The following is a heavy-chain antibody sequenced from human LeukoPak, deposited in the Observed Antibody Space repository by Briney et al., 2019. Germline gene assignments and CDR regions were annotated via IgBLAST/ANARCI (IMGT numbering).Heavy chain of an antibody. CDR3: ARGRRY. Sequence: SETLSLTCAVYGGSFSGYYWSWIRQPPGKGLEWIGEINHSGSTNYNPSLKSRVTISVDTSKNQFSLKLSSVTAADTAVYYCARGRRYWGQGTLVTVSS. CDR2: INHSGST. CDR1: GGSFSGYY. J-gene: IGHJ4*02. V-gene: IGHV4-34*01.